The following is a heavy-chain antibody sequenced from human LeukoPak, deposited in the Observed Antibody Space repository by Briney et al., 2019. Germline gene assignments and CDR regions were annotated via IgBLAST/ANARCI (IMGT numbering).Heavy chain of an antibody. Sequence: GGSLRLSCAASGFTFSSYSMNWVRQAPGKGLEWVSSISSSSSYIYYADSVKGRFTISRDNAKNSLYLQMNSLRAEDTAVYYCARDASVDYYCYMDVWGKGTTVTVSS. J-gene: IGHJ6*03. V-gene: IGHV3-21*01. CDR1: GFTFSSYS. CDR3: ARDASVDYYCYMDV. D-gene: IGHD2-2*01. CDR2: ISSSSSYI.